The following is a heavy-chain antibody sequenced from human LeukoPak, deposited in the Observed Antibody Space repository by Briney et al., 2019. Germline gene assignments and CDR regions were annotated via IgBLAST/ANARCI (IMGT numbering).Heavy chain of an antibody. CDR2: IYYSGST. J-gene: IGHJ4*02. D-gene: IGHD3-10*01. CDR1: GGSISSSSYY. CDR3: AREGGDLGFDY. Sequence: SETLSLTCTVSGGSISSSSYYWGWIRQPPGKGLEWIGSIYYSGSTYYNPSLKSRVTISVDTSKNQFSLKLSSVTAADTAVYYCAREGGDLGFDYWGQGTLVTVSS. V-gene: IGHV4-39*07.